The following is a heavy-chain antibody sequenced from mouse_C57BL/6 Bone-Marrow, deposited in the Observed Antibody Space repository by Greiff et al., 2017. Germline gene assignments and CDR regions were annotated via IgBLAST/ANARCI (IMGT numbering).Heavy chain of an antibody. J-gene: IGHJ2*01. Sequence: QVQLKESGAELARPGASVKLSCKASGYTFTSYGISWVKQRTGQGLEWIGEIYPRSGNTYYNEKFKGKATLTADKSSSTAYMELRSLTSEDSSVYFCARSGPLYYGSSYGGYFDYWGQGTTLTVSS. D-gene: IGHD1-1*01. CDR3: ARSGPLYYGSSYGGYFDY. V-gene: IGHV1-81*01. CDR1: GYTFTSYG. CDR2: IYPRSGNT.